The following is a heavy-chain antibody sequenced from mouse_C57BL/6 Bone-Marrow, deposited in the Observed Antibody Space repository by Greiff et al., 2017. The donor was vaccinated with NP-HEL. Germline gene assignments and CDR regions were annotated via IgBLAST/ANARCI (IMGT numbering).Heavy chain of an antibody. CDR3: ARSVTTVVAKDDY. Sequence: QVQLKQSGPELVKPGASVKISCKASGYTFTDYYINWVKQRPGQGLEWIGWIFPGSGSTYYNEKFKGKATLTVDKSSSTAYMLLSSLTSEDSAVYFCARSVTTVVAKDDYWGQGTTLTVSS. CDR2: IFPGSGST. D-gene: IGHD1-1*01. CDR1: GYTFTDYY. V-gene: IGHV1-75*01. J-gene: IGHJ2*01.